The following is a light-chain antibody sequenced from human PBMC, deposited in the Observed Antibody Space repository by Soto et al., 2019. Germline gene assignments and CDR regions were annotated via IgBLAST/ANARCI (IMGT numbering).Light chain of an antibody. CDR3: QQRTNWPALT. V-gene: IGKV3-11*01. J-gene: IGKJ4*01. CDR1: QSISNY. CDR2: DAS. Sequence: ETVLTQSRDTLALSPGERATLSCRASQSISNYLAWYQQKPGQAPRLLIYDASNRATGVPGRFSGGGSGTDFTLTISSLEPEDFAVYYCQQRTNWPALTFGGGTKVEIK.